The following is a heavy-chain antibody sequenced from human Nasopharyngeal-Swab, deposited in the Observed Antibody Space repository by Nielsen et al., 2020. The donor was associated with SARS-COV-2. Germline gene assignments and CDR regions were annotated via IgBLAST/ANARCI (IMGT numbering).Heavy chain of an antibody. D-gene: IGHD2-15*01. V-gene: IGHV1-18*04. CDR2: ISAYTGDT. CDR3: ARGGGGYSFDY. CDR1: GYTFTTYA. J-gene: IGHJ4*02. Sequence: ASVKVSCKASGYTFTTYAISWVRQAPGQGLEWMGWISAYTGDTNYAQILQGRATMTRDTSTSTAYMELRSLRSDDTAVYYCARGGGGYSFDYWGQGTLVTVSS.